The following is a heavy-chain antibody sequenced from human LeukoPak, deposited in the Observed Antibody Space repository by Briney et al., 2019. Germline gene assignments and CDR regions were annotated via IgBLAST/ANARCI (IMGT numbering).Heavy chain of an antibody. V-gene: IGHV3-66*01. D-gene: IGHD3-10*01. J-gene: IGHJ4*02. CDR3: ARSGPWFELDD. CDR2: IYSGGST. Sequence: GGSLRLSCAASGFTVSSNYMSWVRQAPGKGLEWVSVIYSGGSTSYADSVKGRFTISRDNSKNTLFLQMNSLGAEDTAVYYCARSGPWFELDDWGQGTLVTVSP. CDR1: GFTVSSNY.